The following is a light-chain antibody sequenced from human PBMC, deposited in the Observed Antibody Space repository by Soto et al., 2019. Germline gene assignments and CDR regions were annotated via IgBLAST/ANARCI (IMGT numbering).Light chain of an antibody. J-gene: IGLJ3*02. CDR1: SDDVGGYNY. CDR2: EVN. V-gene: IGLV2-14*01. CDR3: QSYDSSLSGWV. Sequence: QSVLTQPASVSGSPGQSITISCTGTSDDVGGYNYVSWYQQHPGKAPKLMIFEVNNRPSGVPDRYSGSKSGTSASLAITGLQAEDEADYYCQSYDSSLSGWVFGGGTKVTVL.